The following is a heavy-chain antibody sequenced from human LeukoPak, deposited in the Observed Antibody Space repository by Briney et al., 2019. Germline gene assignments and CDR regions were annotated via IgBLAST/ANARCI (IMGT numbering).Heavy chain of an antibody. CDR1: GFTFSSYG. CDR2: ISYDGSNK. V-gene: IGHV3-30*18. J-gene: IGHJ1*01. Sequence: PGRSLRLSCAASGFTFSSYGMHWVRQAPGKGLEWVAVISYDGSNKYYADSVKGRFTISRDNSKNTLYLQMNSLRAEDTAVYYCAKTYDSSGYVYFQHWGQGTLVTVSS. D-gene: IGHD3-22*01. CDR3: AKTYDSSGYVYFQH.